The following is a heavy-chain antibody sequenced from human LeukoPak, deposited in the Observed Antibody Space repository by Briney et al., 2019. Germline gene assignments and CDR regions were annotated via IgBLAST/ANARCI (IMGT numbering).Heavy chain of an antibody. D-gene: IGHD3-16*01. V-gene: IGHV4-38-2*02. CDR3: ARSYVWGSYYAFDI. J-gene: IGHJ3*02. CDR2: IYHSGST. Sequence: PSETPSLTCTVSGYSISSGYYWGWIRQPPGKGLEWIGSIYHSGSTYYNPSLKSRVTISVDTSKNQFSLKLSSVTAADTAVYYCARSYVWGSYYAFDIWGQGTMVTVSS. CDR1: GYSISSGYY.